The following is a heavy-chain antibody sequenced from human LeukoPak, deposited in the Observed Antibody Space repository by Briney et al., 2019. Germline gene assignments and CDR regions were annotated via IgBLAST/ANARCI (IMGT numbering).Heavy chain of an antibody. V-gene: IGHV1-46*01. D-gene: IGHD6-19*01. CDR3: ARERSSGSRPMYYFDY. Sequence: ASVKASCKASGYTFTSYYMHWVRQAPGQGLEWMGIINPSGGSTSYAQKFQGRVTMTRDTSTSTVYMELSSLRSEDTAEYYCARERSSGSRPMYYFDYWGQGTLVTVSS. CDR1: GYTFTSYY. J-gene: IGHJ4*02. CDR2: INPSGGST.